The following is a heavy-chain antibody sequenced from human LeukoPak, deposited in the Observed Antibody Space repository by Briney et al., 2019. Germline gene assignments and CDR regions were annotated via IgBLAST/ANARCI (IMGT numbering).Heavy chain of an antibody. CDR2: IYYSGST. Sequence: SETLSLTCAVSGGSISSYYWSWIRQPPGKGLEWIGYIYYSGSTNYNPSLKSRVTISVDTAKNQFSLKLSSVTAADTAVYYWARGQAFDIWGQGTMVTVSS. CDR3: ARGQAFDI. CDR1: GGSISSYY. V-gene: IGHV4-59*01. J-gene: IGHJ3*02.